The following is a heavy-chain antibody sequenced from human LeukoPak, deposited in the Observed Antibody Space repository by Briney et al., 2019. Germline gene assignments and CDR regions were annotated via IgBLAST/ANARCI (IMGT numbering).Heavy chain of an antibody. CDR3: ARDRVLNWTFDY. V-gene: IGHV4-30-2*05. CDR2: IYHSGST. D-gene: IGHD1-1*01. Sequence: SETLSLTCTVSGGSISSGGYYWSWIRQPPGKGLEWIGYIYHSGSTYYNPSLKSRVTISVDTSKNQFSLKLSSVTAADTAVYYCARDRVLNWTFDYWGQGTLVTVSS. J-gene: IGHJ4*02. CDR1: GGSISSGGYY.